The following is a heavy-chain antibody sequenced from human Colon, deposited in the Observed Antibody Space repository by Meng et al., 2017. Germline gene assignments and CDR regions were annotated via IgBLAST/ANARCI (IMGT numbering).Heavy chain of an antibody. Sequence: GGSLRLSCAAAGFDFTHYAMHWVRQAPGKCLEWVAGITWKSGSIGYADSVKGRFIISRDNAKNSLYLQMNSLRAEDTALYYCAKDYCSGETCLLRNTWFDSWGQGTLVTVSS. V-gene: IGHV3-9*01. D-gene: IGHD2-15*01. CDR1: GFDFTHYA. CDR2: ITWKSGSI. J-gene: IGHJ5*01. CDR3: AKDYCSGETCLLRNTWFDS.